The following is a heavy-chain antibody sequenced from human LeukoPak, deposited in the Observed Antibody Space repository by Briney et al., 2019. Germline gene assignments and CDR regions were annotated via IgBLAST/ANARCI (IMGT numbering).Heavy chain of an antibody. V-gene: IGHV3-23*01. J-gene: IGHJ4*02. CDR2: ISGGGGRT. Sequence: GGSLRLSCAATGFTFSNFAMSWIRQAPGKGLEWVSAISGGGGRTWYAGSVKGRFTITRDNSKNTLSSQMNSLRAEDTAIYYCAKEGLSGSYGDGWGQGTLVIVSS. CDR1: GFTFSNFA. CDR3: AKEGLSGSYGDG. D-gene: IGHD1-26*01.